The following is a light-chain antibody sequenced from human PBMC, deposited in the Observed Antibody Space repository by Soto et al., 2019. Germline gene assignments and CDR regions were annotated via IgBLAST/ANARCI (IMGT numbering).Light chain of an antibody. J-gene: IGKJ1*01. Sequence: DIQMTQSPSSLSASVGERVTITCRASQNIPGYLSWYQQKPGKAPQLLIFAASTLQSGVPSRFSGSGSATDFTLTISSLQPEDFATYYCHHSYSTPRTFGQGTKVEIK. CDR1: QNIPGY. CDR2: AAS. V-gene: IGKV1-39*01. CDR3: HHSYSTPRT.